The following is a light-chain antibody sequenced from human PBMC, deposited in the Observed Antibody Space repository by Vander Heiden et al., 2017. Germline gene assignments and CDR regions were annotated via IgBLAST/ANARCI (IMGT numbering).Light chain of an antibody. V-gene: IGKV3-15*01. CDR3: QQYNDWPPLT. J-gene: IGKJ4*01. CDR2: GAS. Sequence: EIVMTQSPATLSVSPGERATLSCRASHSVSSSVAWYQQKPGQAPRLLIYGASSRATGIPARFSGSGSGTEFTLTISSLQSEDFAIYYCQQYNDWPPLTFGGGTKVEIK. CDR1: HSVSSS.